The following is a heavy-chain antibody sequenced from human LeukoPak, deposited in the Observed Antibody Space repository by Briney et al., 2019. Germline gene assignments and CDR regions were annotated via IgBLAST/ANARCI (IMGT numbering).Heavy chain of an antibody. CDR3: AKDTVNSLATYNWFDP. CDR1: GFTFSSFG. V-gene: IGHV3-30*18. CDR2: KSYAGSNT. D-gene: IGHD4-17*01. Sequence: GGSLRPSGAASGFTFSSFGMHWVRQAPGKGLEWVATKSYAGSNTCYADSVRGQFTMSRDNSKSSMYLQMNSLRTEDTALYYCAKDTVNSLATYNWFDPWGQGTLVTVSS. J-gene: IGHJ5*02.